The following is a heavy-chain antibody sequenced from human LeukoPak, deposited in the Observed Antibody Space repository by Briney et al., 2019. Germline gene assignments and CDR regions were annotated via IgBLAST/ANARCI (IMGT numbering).Heavy chain of an antibody. D-gene: IGHD3-16*02. CDR1: GFTFSSYS. Sequence: GGSLRLSCAASGFTFSSYSMNWVRQAPGKGLEWISYISSSSSIIYYADTVKGRFTISRDNAKSSLYLQMNSLRAEDTAVYYCARKYYDYVWGSYRSPPDYWGQGTLVTVSS. CDR3: ARKYYDYVWGSYRSPPDY. CDR2: ISSSSSII. J-gene: IGHJ4*02. V-gene: IGHV3-48*04.